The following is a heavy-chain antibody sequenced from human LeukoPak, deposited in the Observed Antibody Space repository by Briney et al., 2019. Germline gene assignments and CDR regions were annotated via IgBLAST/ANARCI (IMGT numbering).Heavy chain of an antibody. V-gene: IGHV1-46*01. D-gene: IGHD3-9*01. CDR2: INPSGGST. CDR1: GYTFTSYY. CDR3: ARDPSSILRYFDWLLPHFDY. J-gene: IGHJ4*02. Sequence: GASVKVSCKASGYTFTSYYMHWVRQAPGQGLEWMGIINPSGGSTSYAQKFQGRVTMTRDTSTSTVYMELSSPRSEDTAVYYCARDPSSILRYFDWLLPHFDYWGQGTLVTVSS.